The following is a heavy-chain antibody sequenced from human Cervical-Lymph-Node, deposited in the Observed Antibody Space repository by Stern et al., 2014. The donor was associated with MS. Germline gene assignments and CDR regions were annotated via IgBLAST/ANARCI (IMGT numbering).Heavy chain of an antibody. J-gene: IGHJ5*01. CDR1: GYSFTSYW. Sequence: EVQLVESGAEVKKPGESLKISCKGSGYSFTSYWVGWVRQMPGKGLEWMGLIYPGDSDTRYSPTFQGQVTFSADKSISTAYLQLSSLSASDSAIYYCARQRYQQINWFDSWGQGTLVTVSS. CDR2: IYPGDSDT. D-gene: IGHD2-2*01. V-gene: IGHV5-51*01. CDR3: ARQRYQQINWFDS.